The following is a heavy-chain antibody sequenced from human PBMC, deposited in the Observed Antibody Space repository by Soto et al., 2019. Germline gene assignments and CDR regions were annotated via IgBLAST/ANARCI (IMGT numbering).Heavy chain of an antibody. CDR3: ARGPTGLRYFDWTWFDT. Sequence: GASVKVSCKASGYTFTGYYMHWVRQAPGQGLEWMGWINPNSGGTNYAQKFQGRVTMTRDTSISTAYMELSRLRSDETAVYYCARGPTGLRYFDWTWFDTWGQGTLVTVSA. V-gene: IGHV1-2*02. CDR2: INPNSGGT. D-gene: IGHD3-9*01. CDR1: GYTFTGYY. J-gene: IGHJ5*02.